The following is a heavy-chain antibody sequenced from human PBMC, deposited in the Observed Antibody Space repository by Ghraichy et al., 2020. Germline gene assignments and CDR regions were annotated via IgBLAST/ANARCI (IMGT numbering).Heavy chain of an antibody. Sequence: SETLSLTCSVSGGSVTDSHYYWTWIRQSPGKGLEWIGSVYYSGKTNYNPSLKSRLTISLDTSENQFSLKMTSVTAADTAVYFCARDERHWLGLGGHQYYGLGVWGRGTTVGVSS. CDR1: GGSVTDSHYY. CDR2: VYYSGKT. V-gene: IGHV4-61*01. J-gene: IGHJ6*02. CDR3: ARDERHWLGLGGHQYYGLGV. D-gene: IGHD6-19*01.